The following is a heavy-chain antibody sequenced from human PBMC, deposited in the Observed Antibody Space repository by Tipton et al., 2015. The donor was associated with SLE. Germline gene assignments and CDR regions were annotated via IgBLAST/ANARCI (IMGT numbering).Heavy chain of an antibody. D-gene: IGHD2-2*01. CDR1: GFSFISHG. Sequence: QVQLVQSGAEVKKPGASVKVSCKGGGFSFISHGSSWVRQAPGQGLEWMGWISAYNHKTNYAHKFQDRVTLTTDSYTSTAYMELRSLRSDDTAVYYCARAISQQYSTIWSDYWGQGTLVTVSS. CDR2: ISAYNHKT. J-gene: IGHJ4*02. CDR3: ARAISQQYSTIWSDY. V-gene: IGHV1-18*01.